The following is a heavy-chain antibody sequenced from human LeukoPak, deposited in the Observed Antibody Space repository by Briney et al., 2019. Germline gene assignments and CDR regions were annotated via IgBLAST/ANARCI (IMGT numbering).Heavy chain of an antibody. CDR1: GFTFSNYA. J-gene: IGHJ4*02. V-gene: IGHV3-15*01. Sequence: GGSLRPSCAASGFTFSNYAMSWVRQAPGKGLEWIGRIKSKTDGGTTDYAAPVQGRFTISRDDSKNTLYLQMNSLKTEDTAVYYCILDGWIQVWFFHYWGQGTLVTVSS. D-gene: IGHD5-18*01. CDR2: IKSKTDGGTT. CDR3: ILDGWIQVWFFHY.